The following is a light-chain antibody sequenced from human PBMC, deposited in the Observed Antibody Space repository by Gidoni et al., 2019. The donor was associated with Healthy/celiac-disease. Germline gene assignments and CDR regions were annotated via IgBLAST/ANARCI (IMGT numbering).Light chain of an antibody. J-gene: IGLJ3*02. CDR1: SGSIASNY. CDR2: EDN. CDR3: QSYDSSNQGV. V-gene: IGLV6-57*02. Sequence: NFMLPQPPSVSESPVKTVTISCTGSSGSIASNYVQWYQQRPGSAPTTVIYEDNQRPSGVPDRFSGSIDSSSNSASLTISGLKTEDEADYYCQSYDSSNQGVFGGGTKLTVL.